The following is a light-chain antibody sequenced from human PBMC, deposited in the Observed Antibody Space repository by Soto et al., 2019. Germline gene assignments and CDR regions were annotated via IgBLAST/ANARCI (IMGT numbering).Light chain of an antibody. CDR1: QSISSW. Sequence: DIQMTQSPSTLSGSVGDRVTITCRASQSISSWLAWYQQKPGKVPKLLIYAASTLQSGVPSRFSGSRSGTDFTLTVSSLQPEDVATYYCQKYNSAPLTFGPGTKVEIK. CDR2: AAS. J-gene: IGKJ3*01. V-gene: IGKV1-27*01. CDR3: QKYNSAPLT.